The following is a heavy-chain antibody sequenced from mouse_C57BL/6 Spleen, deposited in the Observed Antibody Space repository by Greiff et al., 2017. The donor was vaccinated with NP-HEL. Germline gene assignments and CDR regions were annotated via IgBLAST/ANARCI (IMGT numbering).Heavy chain of an antibody. CDR3: ARDLVYDAMDY. V-gene: IGHV3-6*01. J-gene: IGHJ4*01. CDR2: ISYDGSN. Sequence: DVQLQESGPGLVKPSQSLSLTCSVTGYSITSGYYWNWIRQFPGNKLEWMGYISYDGSNNYNPSLKNRISITRDTSKNQFFLKLNSVTTEDTATYYCARDLVYDAMDYWGQGTSVTVSS. CDR1: GYSITSGYY.